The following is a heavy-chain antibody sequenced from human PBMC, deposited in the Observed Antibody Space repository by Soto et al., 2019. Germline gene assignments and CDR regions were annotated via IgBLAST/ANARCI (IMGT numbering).Heavy chain of an antibody. CDR2: FVPMFSSS. V-gene: IGHV1-69*01. CDR1: GTTFSTHG. Sequence: QVQLVQSGAEVRKPGSSVNVSCKASGTTFSTHGIHWVRQAPGQGLEWMGGFVPMFSSSNYAQKFQGRLTIVADGSTNSAYMELSSLRADDSAIYYCARSGGTYYFCHWGQGTLVTVSS. D-gene: IGHD1-1*01. J-gene: IGHJ4*02. CDR3: ARSGGTYYFCH.